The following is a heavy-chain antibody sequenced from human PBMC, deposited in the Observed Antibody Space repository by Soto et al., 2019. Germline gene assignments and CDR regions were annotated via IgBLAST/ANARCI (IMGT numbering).Heavy chain of an antibody. Sequence: QVQLQESGPGLVKPSQTLSLTCTVSGGSISSGGYYWSWIRQHPGKGLEWIGYIYYSGSTYYNPSLKSRVTISVDTSKNQFSLKLSSVPAADTAVYYCAGSEIAAASSEPLDYWGQGTLVTVSS. J-gene: IGHJ4*02. CDR2: IYYSGST. V-gene: IGHV4-31*03. CDR3: AGSEIAAASSEPLDY. CDR1: GGSISSGGYY. D-gene: IGHD6-13*01.